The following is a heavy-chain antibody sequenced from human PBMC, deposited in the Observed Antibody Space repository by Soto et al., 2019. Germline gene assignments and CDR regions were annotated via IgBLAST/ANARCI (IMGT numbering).Heavy chain of an antibody. J-gene: IGHJ4*02. Sequence: GGSLRLSCAASGFTFSTYWMHWVRQALGKGPVWVSRINGDGSRTNYADSVKGRFTISRDNTKNTLYMQMDSLRVDDTAVYYCARVFYRDHSVDRHFDYWGRGSLVTVS. CDR2: INGDGSRT. CDR1: GFTFSTYW. CDR3: ARVFYRDHSVDRHFDY. V-gene: IGHV3-74*01. D-gene: IGHD3-9*01.